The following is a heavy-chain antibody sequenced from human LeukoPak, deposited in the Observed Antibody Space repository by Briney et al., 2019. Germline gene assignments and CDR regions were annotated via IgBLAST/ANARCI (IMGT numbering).Heavy chain of an antibody. J-gene: IGHJ4*02. CDR2: IKQDGSEK. CDR1: GFTFSSYW. V-gene: IGHV3-7*01. CDR3: ARLFITTIGYYFDY. Sequence: GGSLRLSCAASGFTFSSYWMSWVRQAPGKGLEWVANIKQDGSEKYYVDSVKGRFTISRDNAKNSLYLQMNSLRAEDTAVYYCARLFITTIGYYFDYWGQGTLVTVSS. D-gene: IGHD3-22*01.